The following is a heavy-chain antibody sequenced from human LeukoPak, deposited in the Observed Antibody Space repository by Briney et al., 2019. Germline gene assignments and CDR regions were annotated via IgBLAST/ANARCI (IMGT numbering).Heavy chain of an antibody. CDR3: ARIRGRWNDILADYYYGMDV. CDR2: ICYSGST. Sequence: PSETLSLTCTVSGGSISSYYWSWIRQPPGKGLEWIGYICYSGSTNYNPSLKSRVTISVDTSKNQFSLKLSSVTAADTAVYYCARIRGRWNDILADYYYGMDVWGQGTTVTVSS. V-gene: IGHV4-59*01. CDR1: GGSISSYY. J-gene: IGHJ6*02. D-gene: IGHD3-9*01.